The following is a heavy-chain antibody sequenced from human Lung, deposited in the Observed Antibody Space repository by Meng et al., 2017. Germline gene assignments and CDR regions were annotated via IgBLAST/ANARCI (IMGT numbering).Heavy chain of an antibody. Sequence: AAAPGLLSPSVTLSLTSAGFGGPIVSRNWWSWVRQSPGKGLEWIGEIYHSGRTNYNPSLESRVTISLDKSQNHFSLKVKSVTAADTAVYYCVRGGQDQAYYDFWSGPFDPWGQGTLVTVSS. D-gene: IGHD3-3*01. J-gene: IGHJ5*02. CDR3: VRGGQDQAYYDFWSGPFDP. CDR1: GGPIVSRNW. V-gene: IGHV4-4*02. CDR2: IYHSGRT.